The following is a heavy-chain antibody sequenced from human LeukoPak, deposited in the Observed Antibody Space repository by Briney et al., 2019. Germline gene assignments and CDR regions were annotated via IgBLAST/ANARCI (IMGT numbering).Heavy chain of an antibody. Sequence: PSETLSLTCTVSGGSISSYYWSWIRQPPGKGLEWIGYIYYSGSTNYNPSLKSRVTISVDTSKNQFSLKLSSVTAADTAVYYCARPAFDDHDAFDIWGQGTMVTVSS. CDR2: IYYSGST. CDR3: ARPAFDDHDAFDI. J-gene: IGHJ3*02. CDR1: GGSISSYY. V-gene: IGHV4-59*01. D-gene: IGHD1-1*01.